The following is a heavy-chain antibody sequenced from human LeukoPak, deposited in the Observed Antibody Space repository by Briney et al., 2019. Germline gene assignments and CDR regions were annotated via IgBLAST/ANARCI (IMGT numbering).Heavy chain of an antibody. Sequence: SETLSLTCTVSGGSISSYYLSWIRQPPGKGLEWIGYIYYSGSTSYNPSLKSRVTISVDTSKNQFSLQLSTVTAADTAVYYCARRPGGECGYYSSTSCCRYWCDPWGQGTLVTVSS. V-gene: IGHV4-59*01. CDR3: ARRPGGECGYYSSTSCCRYWCDP. D-gene: IGHD2-2*01. J-gene: IGHJ5*02. CDR1: GGSISSYY. CDR2: IYYSGST.